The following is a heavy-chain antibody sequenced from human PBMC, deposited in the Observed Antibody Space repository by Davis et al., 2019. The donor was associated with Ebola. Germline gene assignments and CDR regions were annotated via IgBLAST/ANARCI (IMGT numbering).Heavy chain of an antibody. J-gene: IGHJ6*02. CDR3: ARERPRDYYYYYGLDV. CDR2: IIPIFGTA. Sequence: SVKVSCKASGGTFSSYAISWVRQAPGQGLEWMGGIIPIFGTANYAQKFQGRVTITADESTSTAYMELRSLTSNDTAVYYCARERPRDYYYYYGLDVWGQGTTVSVSS. CDR1: GGTFSSYA. D-gene: IGHD5-24*01. V-gene: IGHV1-69*13.